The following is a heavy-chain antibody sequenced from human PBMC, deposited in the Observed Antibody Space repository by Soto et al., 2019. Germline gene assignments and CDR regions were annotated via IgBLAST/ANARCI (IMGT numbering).Heavy chain of an antibody. Sequence: PETLSLTCAVYGGSFRGYYWGWIRQPPGKVLEWIGEINHSGSTNYNTTLKRQSTRSVDTSKPQFSLNRSAVTAADTAVYYCASLATYYDILTGYAPFDYWGKGTLASVS. CDR2: INHSGST. CDR3: ASLATYYDILTGYAPFDY. V-gene: IGHV4-34*01. D-gene: IGHD3-9*01. CDR1: GGSFRGYY. J-gene: IGHJ4*02.